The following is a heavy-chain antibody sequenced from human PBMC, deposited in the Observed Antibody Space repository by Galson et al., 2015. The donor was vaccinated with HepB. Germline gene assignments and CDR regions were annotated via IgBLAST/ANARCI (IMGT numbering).Heavy chain of an antibody. J-gene: IGHJ5*02. Sequence: SLRLSCAASGLRFNTTWMSWVRQTPGKGLEWIGRIKSKTDGGKADYAAPVKGRFTISRDDARNTLYLHMSRVKTDDTGVYYCATDVFFSPFWSWFDPWGQGTLVTVSS. V-gene: IGHV3-15*01. D-gene: IGHD2-8*02. CDR3: ATDVFFSPFWSWFDP. CDR1: GLRFNTTW. CDR2: IKSKTDGGKA.